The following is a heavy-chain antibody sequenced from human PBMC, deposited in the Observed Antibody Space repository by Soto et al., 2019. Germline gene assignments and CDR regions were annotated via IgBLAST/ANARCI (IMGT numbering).Heavy chain of an antibody. Sequence: QVQLQESGPGLVKASQTLSLTCTVSGGSISGGAYYWSWIRQHPGKGLEWIGYIFYTGSTFYNPSLKSRVAISVDTSKNQFSLKLNSVTAADTAVYYCAREESDFRGPNWCDPWGQGTLVTVSS. J-gene: IGHJ5*02. D-gene: IGHD3-3*01. V-gene: IGHV4-31*03. CDR1: GGSISGGAYY. CDR3: AREESDFRGPNWCDP. CDR2: IFYTGST.